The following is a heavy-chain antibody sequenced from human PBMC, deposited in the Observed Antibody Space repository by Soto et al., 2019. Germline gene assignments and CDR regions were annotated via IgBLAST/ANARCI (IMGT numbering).Heavy chain of an antibody. CDR3: ARELTRTYAFNI. CDR2: IDSSSTYI. V-gene: IGHV3-21*01. CDR1: GFTFSDSS. Sequence: EEPLVESGGGLVKPEGSLRLSCAASGFTFSDSSMNWVRQSPGKGLEWVSSIDSSSTYIYYADSMKGRFTISRDNAKNSLYLQMNSLRVDDTAMYYCARELTRTYAFNIWGQGTMVTVSS. J-gene: IGHJ3*02. D-gene: IGHD3-10*01.